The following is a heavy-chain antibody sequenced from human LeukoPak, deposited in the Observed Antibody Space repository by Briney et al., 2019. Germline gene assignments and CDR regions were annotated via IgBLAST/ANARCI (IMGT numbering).Heavy chain of an antibody. Sequence: GASVKVSCKASGYTFTSYGISWVRQAPGQGLEWMGWISAYNGYTNYAQKFQGRVTMTTDTSTSTAYLELRSLRSDDTAVYYCARGRYFDWLLPTTYFDYWGQGTLVTVSS. CDR2: ISAYNGYT. CDR3: ARGRYFDWLLPTTYFDY. J-gene: IGHJ4*02. D-gene: IGHD3-9*01. CDR1: GYTFTSYG. V-gene: IGHV1-18*01.